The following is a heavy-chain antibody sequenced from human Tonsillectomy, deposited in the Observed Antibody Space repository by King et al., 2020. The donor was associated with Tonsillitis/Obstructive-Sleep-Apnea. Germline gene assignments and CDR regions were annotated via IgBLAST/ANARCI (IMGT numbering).Heavy chain of an antibody. J-gene: IGHJ3*02. CDR2: IYYSGST. V-gene: IGHV4-59*08. D-gene: IGHD3-22*01. CDR1: GGSISSYY. CDR3: ARYSSGYFLWELAFDI. Sequence: QLQESGPGLVKPSETLSLTCTVSGGSISSYYWSWIRQPPGKGLEWIGYIYYSGSTNYNPSLKSRVTISVDTSKNQFSLKLSSVTAADTAVYYCARYSSGYFLWELAFDIWGQGTMVTVSS.